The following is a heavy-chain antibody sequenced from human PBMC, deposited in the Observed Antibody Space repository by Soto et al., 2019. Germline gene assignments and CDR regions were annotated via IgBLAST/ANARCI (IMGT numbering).Heavy chain of an antibody. V-gene: IGHV1-18*01. CDR3: ARADYIWGSYRYGFDY. D-gene: IGHD3-16*02. CDR2: ISASNGNT. J-gene: IGHJ4*02. Sequence: QVQLVQSGAEVKKPGASVKVSCKASGYTFTSYGISWVRQAPGQGLEWMGWISASNGNTNSAQKLQVRVTMTTDTSTSTAYMKLRSLRSDDTAVYYCARADYIWGSYRYGFDYWGQGTLVTVSS. CDR1: GYTFTSYG.